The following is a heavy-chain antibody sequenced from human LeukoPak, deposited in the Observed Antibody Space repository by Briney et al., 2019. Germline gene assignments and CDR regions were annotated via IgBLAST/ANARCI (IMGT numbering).Heavy chain of an antibody. CDR3: AKDGYSGSYPSYYFDY. CDR2: ISGSGGTT. J-gene: IGHJ4*02. D-gene: IGHD1-26*01. V-gene: IGHV3-23*01. Sequence: AGGSLRLSCAASGFTFNNYAMNWVRQAPGKGLEWVSVISGSGGTTYYADSVKGRFTISRDNSKNTLYLQMNSLRAEDTAVYYCAKDGYSGSYPSYYFDYWGQGTLVTVSS. CDR1: GFTFNNYA.